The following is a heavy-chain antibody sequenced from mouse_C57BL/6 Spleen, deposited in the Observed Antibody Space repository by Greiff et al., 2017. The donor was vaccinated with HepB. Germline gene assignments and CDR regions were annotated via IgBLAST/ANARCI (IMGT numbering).Heavy chain of an antibody. V-gene: IGHV1-82*01. D-gene: IGHD2-5*01. CDR3: ARFPSPTYYSNPF. CDR1: GYAFSSSW. Sequence: VQLQQSGPELVKPGASVKISCKASGYAFSSSWMNWVKQRPGKGLEWIGRIYPGDGDTNYNGKFKGKATLTADKSSSTAYMQLSSLTSEDSAVYFCARFPSPTYYSNPFWGQGTLVTVSA. CDR2: IYPGDGDT. J-gene: IGHJ3*01.